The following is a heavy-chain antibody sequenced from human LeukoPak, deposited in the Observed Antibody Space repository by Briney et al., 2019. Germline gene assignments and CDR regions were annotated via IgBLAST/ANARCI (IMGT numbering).Heavy chain of an antibody. J-gene: IGHJ4*02. Sequence: HSGGSLRLSCAASGFTVSSNYMTWVRQAPGKGLEWVASIKQDGSEKYYVDSVKGRFTFSRDNAKNSLYLQMDSLRAEDTAVYYCARDKSAGADTGSSFYYWGQGALVTVSS. V-gene: IGHV3-7*03. CDR1: GFTVSSNY. CDR2: IKQDGSEK. CDR3: ARDKSAGADTGSSFYY. D-gene: IGHD3-10*01.